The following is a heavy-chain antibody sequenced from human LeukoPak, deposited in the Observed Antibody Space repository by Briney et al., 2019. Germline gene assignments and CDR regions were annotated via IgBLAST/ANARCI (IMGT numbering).Heavy chain of an antibody. Sequence: GASVKVSCKASGYTFTGYYMHWVRQAPGQGLEWMGWINPNSGGTNYAQKFQGWVTMTRDTSISTAYMELSRLRSDDTAVYYCARTRYSGYDWRYYFDYWGQGTLVTVSS. V-gene: IGHV1-2*04. D-gene: IGHD5-12*01. CDR3: ARTRYSGYDWRYYFDY. J-gene: IGHJ4*02. CDR2: INPNSGGT. CDR1: GYTFTGYY.